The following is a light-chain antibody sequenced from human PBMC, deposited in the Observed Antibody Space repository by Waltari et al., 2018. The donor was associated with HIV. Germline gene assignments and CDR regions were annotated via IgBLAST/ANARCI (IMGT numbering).Light chain of an antibody. CDR2: EVS. Sequence: QSALTPPASVSGSPGQSIPLSCTGTRSDVGGDHYFYWYQHHPGKAPKLVIYEVSNRPSGVSNRFSGFKSANTASLTISGLQAEDEGDYYCSSYTSSRTWVFGGGTKLTVL. CDR3: SSYTSSRTWV. J-gene: IGLJ3*02. CDR1: RSDVGGDHY. V-gene: IGLV2-14*01.